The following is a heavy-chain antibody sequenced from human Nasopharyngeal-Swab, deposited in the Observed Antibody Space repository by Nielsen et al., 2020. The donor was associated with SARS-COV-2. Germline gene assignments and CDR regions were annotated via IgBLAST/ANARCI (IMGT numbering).Heavy chain of an antibody. D-gene: IGHD3-22*01. CDR1: GYTFTSYG. V-gene: IGHV1-18*01. J-gene: IGHJ6*02. CDR3: ARDFYRNYYDSSGYLDYNYYGMDV. CDR2: ISAYNGNT. Sequence: ASVKVSCKASGYTFTSYGISWVRQAPGQGLEWMGWISAYNGNTNYAQKLQGRVTMTTDTSTSTAYMELRSLRSDDTAVYYCARDFYRNYYDSSGYLDYNYYGMDVWGQGTTVTVSS.